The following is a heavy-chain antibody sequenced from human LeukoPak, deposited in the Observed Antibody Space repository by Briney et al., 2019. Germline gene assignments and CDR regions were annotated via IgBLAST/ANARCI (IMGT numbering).Heavy chain of an antibody. J-gene: IGHJ6*03. D-gene: IGHD2-15*01. CDR2: INPNSGGT. Sequence: ASVKVSCKASGYTFTGYYMHWVRQAPGQGLEWMGWINPNSGGTNYAQKFQGRVTITADKSTSTAYMELSSPRSEDTAVYYCARGLRGYCSGGSCYYMDVWGKGTTVTVSS. V-gene: IGHV1-2*02. CDR3: ARGLRGYCSGGSCYYMDV. CDR1: GYTFTGYY.